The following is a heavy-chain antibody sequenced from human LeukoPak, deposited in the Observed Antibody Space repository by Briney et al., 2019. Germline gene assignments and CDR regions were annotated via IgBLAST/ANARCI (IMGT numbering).Heavy chain of an antibody. CDR1: GYTFTGYY. CDR3: ARGITMVRGVINGYYYYMDV. D-gene: IGHD3-10*01. J-gene: IGHJ6*03. V-gene: IGHV1-2*02. Sequence: GASVKVSCKASGYTFTGYYMHWVRQAPGQGLEWMGWINPNSGGTNYAQKFQGRVTMTRDTSISTAYMELSRLRSDDTAVYYCARGITMVRGVINGYYYYMDVWGKGTTVTISS. CDR2: INPNSGGT.